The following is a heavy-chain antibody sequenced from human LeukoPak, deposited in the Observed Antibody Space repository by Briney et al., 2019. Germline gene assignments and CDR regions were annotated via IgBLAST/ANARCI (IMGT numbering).Heavy chain of an antibody. CDR2: IYYSGST. Sequence: SETLSLTCTVSGGSISSSSYYWGWIRQPPGKGLERIGSIYYSGSTYYNPPLKSRVTIAVDTSKNQFSLKLSSVTAADTAVYYCARREVYYYDSSGYYEENRVFDYWGQGTLVTVSS. J-gene: IGHJ4*02. V-gene: IGHV4-39*01. CDR1: GGSISSSSYY. CDR3: ARREVYYYDSSGYYEENRVFDY. D-gene: IGHD3-22*01.